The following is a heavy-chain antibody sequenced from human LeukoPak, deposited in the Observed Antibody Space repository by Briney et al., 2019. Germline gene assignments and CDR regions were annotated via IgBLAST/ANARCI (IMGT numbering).Heavy chain of an antibody. J-gene: IGHJ4*02. V-gene: IGHV3-7*01. D-gene: IGHD3-22*01. CDR3: ARVITMIVVVITAPGYFDY. CDR2: IKQDVSEK. CDR1: GFTFSSYW. Sequence: GGSLRLSCAASGFTFSSYWMSWVRQAPGKGLEGVANIKQDVSEKYYVDSVKGRFTISRDNAKNSLYLQMNSLRAEDTAVYYCARVITMIVVVITAPGYFDYWGQGTLVTVSS.